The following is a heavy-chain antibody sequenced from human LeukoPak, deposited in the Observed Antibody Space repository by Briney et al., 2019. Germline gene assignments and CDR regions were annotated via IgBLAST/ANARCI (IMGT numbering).Heavy chain of an antibody. D-gene: IGHD4-11*01. CDR1: GFTFSSYW. CDR2: ISASRST. V-gene: IGHV3-23*01. CDR3: AKDLYSNYGGL. Sequence: PGGSLRLSCAASGFTFSSYWMSWVRQAPGKGLEWVSLISASRSTYYADSVKGRFTISRDNSKNTLYLQMNSLRADDTAVYYCAKDLYSNYGGLWGQGTLVTVSS. J-gene: IGHJ4*02.